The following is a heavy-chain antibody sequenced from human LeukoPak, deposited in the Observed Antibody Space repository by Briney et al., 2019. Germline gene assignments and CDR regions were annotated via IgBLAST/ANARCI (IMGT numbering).Heavy chain of an antibody. J-gene: IGHJ3*02. Sequence: SETLSLTCTVSGGSISSYFWSWIRQPPGKGLEWIGYIYYRGSTNYNPSLKSRVTISVDTSKNQFSLKLSSVTAADTAVYYCARLRPKNYDILTGYVDAFDIWGQGTMVTVSS. CDR2: IYYRGST. CDR1: GGSISSYF. D-gene: IGHD3-9*01. CDR3: ARLRPKNYDILTGYVDAFDI. V-gene: IGHV4-59*01.